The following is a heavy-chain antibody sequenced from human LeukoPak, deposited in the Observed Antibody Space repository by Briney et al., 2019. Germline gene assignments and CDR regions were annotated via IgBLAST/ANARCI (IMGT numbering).Heavy chain of an antibody. CDR2: INPFGGST. CDR3: ARGNLYDSSGGYSYSNWIDT. Sequence: GASVKVSCKASGYTFTNYYMHWVRQAPGQGLEWMGIINPFGGSTNYAQKFQGRVTMTRETSTSTVYMELSSLRSEDTAVYYCARGNLYDSSGGYSYSNWIDTWGQGTLVTVSS. D-gene: IGHD3-22*01. V-gene: IGHV1-46*01. J-gene: IGHJ5*02. CDR1: GYTFTNYY.